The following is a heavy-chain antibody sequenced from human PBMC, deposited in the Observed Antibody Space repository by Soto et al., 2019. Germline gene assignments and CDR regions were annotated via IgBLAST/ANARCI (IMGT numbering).Heavy chain of an antibody. CDR2: IYNSGST. J-gene: IGHJ6*02. V-gene: IGHV4-31*03. CDR1: GGSISSGGYY. D-gene: IGHD4-17*01. Sequence: PSETLSLTCTVSGGSISSGGYYWSWIRQHPGKGLEWIGYIYNSGSTYYNPSLKSRLTISVDTSKNQFSLKLSSVTAADTAVYYCARILRLGMDVWGQGTTVTVSS. CDR3: ARILRLGMDV.